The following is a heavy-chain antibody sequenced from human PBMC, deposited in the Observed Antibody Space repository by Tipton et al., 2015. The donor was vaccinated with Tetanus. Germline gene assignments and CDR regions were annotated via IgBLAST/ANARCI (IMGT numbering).Heavy chain of an antibody. CDR2: LSDDGRHG. D-gene: IGHD2-21*01. V-gene: IGHV3-30-3*02. J-gene: IGHJ4*02. CDR3: TKDVGIALFDY. Sequence: SLRLSCAASGFTFSSYTMSWVRQAPGRGLEWLAMLSDDGRHGSSAESVKGRFTISRDNSMSTLYLQMENLRAEDTAVYYCTKDVGIALFDYWGQGTLVTVSS. CDR1: GFTFSSYT.